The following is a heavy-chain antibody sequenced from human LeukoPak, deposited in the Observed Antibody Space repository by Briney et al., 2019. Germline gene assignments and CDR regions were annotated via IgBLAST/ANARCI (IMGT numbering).Heavy chain of an antibody. V-gene: IGHV3-30*04. CDR2: ISYDGSNK. Sequence: GGSLRLSCAASGFTVSSYAIDWVRQAPGKGLEWVAVISYDGSNKYYADSVKGRFTISRDNSKNTLYLQMNSLRAEDTAVYYCAREHFWNYGGVTDYWGQGTLVTVSS. CDR3: AREHFWNYGGVTDY. D-gene: IGHD1-7*01. J-gene: IGHJ4*02. CDR1: GFTVSSYA.